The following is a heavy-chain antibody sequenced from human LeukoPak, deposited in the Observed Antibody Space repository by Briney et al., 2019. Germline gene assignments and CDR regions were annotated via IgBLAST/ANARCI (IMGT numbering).Heavy chain of an antibody. D-gene: IGHD3-10*01. Sequence: ASVKVSCKASGYTFTSYGISWVRQAPGQGLEWMGIINPSGGSTSYAQKFQGRVTMTRDTSTSTVYMELSSLRSEDTAVYYCARATERRRFGYLLYGSGSSYYFDYWGQGTLVTVSS. V-gene: IGHV1-46*01. J-gene: IGHJ4*02. CDR2: INPSGGST. CDR3: ARATERRRFGYLLYGSGSSYYFDY. CDR1: GYTFTSYG.